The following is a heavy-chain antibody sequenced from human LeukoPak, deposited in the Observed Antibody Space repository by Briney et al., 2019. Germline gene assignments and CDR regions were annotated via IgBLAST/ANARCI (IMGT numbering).Heavy chain of an antibody. CDR1: GFTFSNYA. J-gene: IGHJ4*02. Sequence: GRTLRLSCAASGFTFSNYAMHWIRQAPGKGLEWVAVISYDGSIKYYADSLKGRFTISRDNSKNTLYLQMNSLRAEDTAVYYCARTLALYGSGSFFDFWGQGTLVTVSS. V-gene: IGHV3-30-3*01. CDR2: ISYDGSIK. D-gene: IGHD3-10*01. CDR3: ARTLALYGSGSFFDF.